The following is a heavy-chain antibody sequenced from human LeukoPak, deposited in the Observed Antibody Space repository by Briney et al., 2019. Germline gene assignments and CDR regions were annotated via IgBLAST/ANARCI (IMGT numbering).Heavy chain of an antibody. Sequence: ASVKGSCKSSGYTFTIYYMHWVRQAPGQGLEWMGIINPSGGSTSYAQKFQGRVTMTRDTSTSTVYMELSSLRSEDTAVYYCASRRQYYSSSWSSGYYYGMDVWGQGTTVTVSS. CDR3: ASRRQYYSSSWSSGYYYGMDV. J-gene: IGHJ6*02. CDR1: GYTFTIYY. D-gene: IGHD6-13*01. CDR2: INPSGGST. V-gene: IGHV1-46*01.